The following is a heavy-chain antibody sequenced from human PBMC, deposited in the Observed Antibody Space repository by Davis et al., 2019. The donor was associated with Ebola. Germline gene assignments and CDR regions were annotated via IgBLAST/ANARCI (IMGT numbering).Heavy chain of an antibody. Sequence: AASEKVSCKASGYTFTSYDINWVRQATGQGLEWMGWMNPNSGNTGYAQKFQGRVTMTRNTSINTAYMELSSLRSEDTAVYYCARRERWGQEDYWGQGTLVTVSS. V-gene: IGHV1-8*01. CDR1: GYTFTSYD. J-gene: IGHJ4*02. CDR2: MNPNSGNT. D-gene: IGHD1-26*01. CDR3: ARRERWGQEDY.